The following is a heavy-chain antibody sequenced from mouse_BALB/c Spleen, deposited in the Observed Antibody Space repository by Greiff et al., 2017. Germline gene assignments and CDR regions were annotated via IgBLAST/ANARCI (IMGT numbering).Heavy chain of an antibody. D-gene: IGHD2-1*01. Sequence: LQPGSELVRPGASVKLSCKASGYTFTSYWMHWVKQRHGQGLEWIGNIYPGSGSTNYDEKFKSKGTLTVDTSSSTAYMHLSSLTSEDSAVYYCTKEGVYYGNLYYAMDYWGQGTSVTVSS. J-gene: IGHJ4*01. CDR1: GYTFTSYW. CDR2: IYPGSGST. V-gene: IGHV1S22*01. CDR3: TKEGVYYGNLYYAMDY.